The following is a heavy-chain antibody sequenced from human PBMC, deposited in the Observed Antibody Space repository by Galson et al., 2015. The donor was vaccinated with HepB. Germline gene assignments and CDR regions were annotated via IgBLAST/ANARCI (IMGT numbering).Heavy chain of an antibody. V-gene: IGHV3-33*06. CDR3: AKDIISGSGYLARYYYYYYGMDV. CDR1: GFTFSSYG. J-gene: IGHJ6*02. CDR2: IWYDGSNK. Sequence: SLRLSCAASGFTFSSYGMHWVRQAPGKGLEWVAVIWYDGSNKYYADSVKGRFTISRDNSKNTLYLQMNSLRAEDTAVYYCAKDIISGSGYLARYYYYYYGMDVWGQGTTVTVSS. D-gene: IGHD3-3*01.